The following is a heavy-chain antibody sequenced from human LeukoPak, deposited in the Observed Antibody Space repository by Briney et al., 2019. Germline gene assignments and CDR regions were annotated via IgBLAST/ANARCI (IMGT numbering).Heavy chain of an antibody. V-gene: IGHV3-30*18. Sequence: GGSLRLSCAASGFTFSSYSMNWVRQAPGKGLEWVAVISYDGSNKYYADSVKGRFTISRDNSKNTLYLQMNSLRAEDTAVYYCAKDGEWLSLDYWGQGTLVTVSS. CDR3: AKDGEWLSLDY. J-gene: IGHJ4*02. CDR2: ISYDGSNK. D-gene: IGHD3-3*01. CDR1: GFTFSSYS.